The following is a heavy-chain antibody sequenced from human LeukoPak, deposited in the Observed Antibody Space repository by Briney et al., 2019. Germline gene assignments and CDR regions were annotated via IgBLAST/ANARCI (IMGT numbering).Heavy chain of an antibody. CDR3: ATASDYGGNSGWFDP. D-gene: IGHD4-23*01. CDR1: GYTLTELS. J-gene: IGHJ5*02. CDR2: FDPEDGET. Sequence: ASVKVSRKVSGYTLTELSMHWVRQAPGKGLEWMGGFDPEDGETIYAQKFQGRVTMTEDTSTDTAYMELSSLRSEDTAVYYCATASDYGGNSGWFDPWGQGTLVTVSS. V-gene: IGHV1-24*01.